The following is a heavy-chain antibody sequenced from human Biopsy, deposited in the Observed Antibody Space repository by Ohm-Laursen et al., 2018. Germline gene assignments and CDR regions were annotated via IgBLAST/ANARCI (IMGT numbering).Heavy chain of an antibody. J-gene: IGHJ4*02. CDR2: ITSSGAST. CDR3: AKVSPTILSSFDY. Sequence: SLRLSCSATGFTFSNYSMNWIRQAPGKGLEWVSSITSSGASTDFADSVKGRFTISRDNSKNTLYLQMNSLRAEDTAVYYCAKVSPTILSSFDYWGQGTLVTVSS. CDR1: GFTFSNYS. D-gene: IGHD3-9*01. V-gene: IGHV3-23*01.